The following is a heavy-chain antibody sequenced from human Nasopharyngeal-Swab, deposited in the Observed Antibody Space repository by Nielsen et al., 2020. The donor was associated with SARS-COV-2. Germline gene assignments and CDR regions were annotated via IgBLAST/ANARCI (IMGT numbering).Heavy chain of an antibody. CDR2: IYYSGST. J-gene: IGHJ4*02. CDR3: ARGLADFWSGYPDY. Sequence: SETLSLTCTVSGGSISSYYWSWIRQPPGKRLEWIGYIYYSGSTNYNPSLKSRVTISVDTSKNQFSLKLSSVTAADTAVYYCARGLADFWSGYPDYWGQGTLVTVSS. V-gene: IGHV4-59*08. D-gene: IGHD3-3*01. CDR1: GGSISSYY.